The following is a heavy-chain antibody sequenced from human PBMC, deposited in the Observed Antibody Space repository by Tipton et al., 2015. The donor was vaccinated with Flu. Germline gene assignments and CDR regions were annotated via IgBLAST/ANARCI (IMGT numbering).Heavy chain of an antibody. D-gene: IGHD4-11*01. CDR3: ARRDYSNYVSDPKSWFDP. Sequence: TLSLTCAVSGDSISSDYYWGWIGTVSRTGSTIYNPSLKSRVTISIDTSKNQFSLKMKSVTATDMAVYYCARRDYSNYVSDPKSWFDPWGQGTLVTVSS. CDR2: VSRTGST. V-gene: IGHV4-38-2*01. J-gene: IGHJ5*02. CDR1: GDSISSDYY.